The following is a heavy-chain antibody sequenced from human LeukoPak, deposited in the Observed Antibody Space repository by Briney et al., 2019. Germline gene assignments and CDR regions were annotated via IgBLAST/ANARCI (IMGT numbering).Heavy chain of an antibody. CDR1: GGSISSGGYY. D-gene: IGHD2-15*01. CDR3: ARVGGYCSGGSCYSNAFDI. V-gene: IGHV4-31*03. Sequence: SETLSLTCTVSGGSISSGGYYWSWIRQHPGKGLEWIGYIYYSGSTYYNPSLKSRVTISVATSKNQFSLKLSSVTAADTAVYYCARVGGYCSGGSCYSNAFDIWGQGTMVTVSS. J-gene: IGHJ3*02. CDR2: IYYSGST.